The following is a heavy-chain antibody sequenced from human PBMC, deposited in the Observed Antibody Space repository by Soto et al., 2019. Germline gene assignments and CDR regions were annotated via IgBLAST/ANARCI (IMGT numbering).Heavy chain of an antibody. CDR2: ISAYNGNT. Sequence: ASVKGSCKAAGYTFTSYGISRVRQAPGQGLEWMGWISAYNGNTNYAQKLQGRVTMTTDTSTSTAYMELRSLRSDDTAAYYCARGAVAGPFDYWGQGTLVTVSS. CDR1: GYTFTSYG. CDR3: ARGAVAGPFDY. J-gene: IGHJ4*02. V-gene: IGHV1-18*04. D-gene: IGHD6-19*01.